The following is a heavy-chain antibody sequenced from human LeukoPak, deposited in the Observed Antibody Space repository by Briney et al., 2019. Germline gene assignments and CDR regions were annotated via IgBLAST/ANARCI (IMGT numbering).Heavy chain of an antibody. CDR2: IYHSGST. V-gene: IGHV4-38-2*01. Sequence: SETLSHTCAVSGYSISSGHYWGWIRQPPGKGLEWIGSIYHSGSTYYNPSLKGRVTISLDTSKNQFSLKLSSVTAADTAVYYCARGAVSGSSWAFDYWGQGTLVTVSS. CDR3: ARGAVSGSSWAFDY. D-gene: IGHD6-13*01. CDR1: GYSISSGHY. J-gene: IGHJ4*02.